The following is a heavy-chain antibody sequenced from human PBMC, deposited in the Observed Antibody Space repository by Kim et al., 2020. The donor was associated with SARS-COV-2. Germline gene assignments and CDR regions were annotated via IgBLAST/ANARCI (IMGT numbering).Heavy chain of an antibody. D-gene: IGHD3-10*01. Sequence: SQTLSLTCAISGDSVSSSSAAWNWIRQSPSRGLEWLGRTYYRSKWYNDYAVSVKGRITINPDTSKNHFSLQLNSATPEDTAVYYCARTGSPLWFGESTGSDYWGQGTLVTVSS. J-gene: IGHJ4*02. CDR1: GDSVSSSSAA. CDR3: ARTGSPLWFGESTGSDY. V-gene: IGHV6-1*01. CDR2: TYYRSKWYN.